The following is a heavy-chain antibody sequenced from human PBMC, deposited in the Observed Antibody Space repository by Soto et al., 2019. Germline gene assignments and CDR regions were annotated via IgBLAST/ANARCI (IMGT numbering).Heavy chain of an antibody. CDR1: GFTFSSYG. Sequence: PGRSLRLSCAASGFTFSSYGMHWVRQAPGKGLEWVAVIWYDGSNKYYADSVKGRFTISRDNSKNTVYLQMNSLRAEDTAVYYCARDSLGYCSGGSCYSDFYYYYGMDVWGQGATVTVSS. D-gene: IGHD2-15*01. J-gene: IGHJ6*02. CDR3: ARDSLGYCSGGSCYSDFYYYYGMDV. CDR2: IWYDGSNK. V-gene: IGHV3-33*01.